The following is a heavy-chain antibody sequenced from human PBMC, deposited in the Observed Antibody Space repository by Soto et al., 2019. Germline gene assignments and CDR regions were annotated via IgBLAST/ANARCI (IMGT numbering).Heavy chain of an antibody. D-gene: IGHD1-26*01. CDR2: ISGSGGST. CDR1: GFTFSSYA. Sequence: EVQLLESGGGLVQPGGSLRLSCAASGFTFSSYAMSWVRQAPGKGLEWVSAISGSGGSTYYADSVKGRFTISRDNSKNTLYLQMNSLRAEDTAVYYCAKDRSIGRVVGATSWFDPWGQGTLVTVSS. V-gene: IGHV3-23*01. CDR3: AKDRSIGRVVGATSWFDP. J-gene: IGHJ5*02.